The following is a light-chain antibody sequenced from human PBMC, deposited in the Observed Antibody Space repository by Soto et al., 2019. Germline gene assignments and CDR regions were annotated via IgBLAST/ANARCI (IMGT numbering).Light chain of an antibody. CDR2: SAS. CDR3: QQYGSSRT. V-gene: IGKV3-20*01. J-gene: IGKJ1*01. Sequence: EIVLTQSPGTLSLSPGERATLSCRASESISSNYLAWYQQKPGQAPRLLIYSASSRATGIPERFSGSGSGTDFTLTISRLEPEDFAVYYCQQYGSSRTFGQGTKLEIK. CDR1: ESISSNY.